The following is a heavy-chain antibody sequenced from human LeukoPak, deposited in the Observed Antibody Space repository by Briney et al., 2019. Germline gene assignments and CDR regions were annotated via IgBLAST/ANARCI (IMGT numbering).Heavy chain of an antibody. CDR2: IYYSGST. CDR1: GGSISSYY. CDR3: ASSMTTVTPPYYYYGMDV. V-gene: IGHV4-59*08. J-gene: IGHJ6*02. Sequence: PSETLSLTCTVSGGSISSYYSSWIRQPPGKGLEWIGYIYYSGSTNYNPSLKSRVTISVDTSKNQFSLKLSSVTAADTAVYYCASSMTTVTPPYYYYGMDVWGQGTTVTVSS. D-gene: IGHD4-17*01.